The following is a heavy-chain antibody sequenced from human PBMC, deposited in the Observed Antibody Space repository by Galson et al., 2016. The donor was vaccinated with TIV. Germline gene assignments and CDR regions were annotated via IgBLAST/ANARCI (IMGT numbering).Heavy chain of an antibody. V-gene: IGHV5-51*03. CDR1: GYNFPIYW. CDR2: IYPDDSDT. Sequence: QSGAEVKKPGESLKISCKGSGYNFPIYWIGWVRQMPGKGLEWVGVIYPDDSDTRYSPTFQGQVIISADKSTTTAYLQWSSLKASDTAMYYCARVSRREVTDWYFDLWGRSTLVTVSS. J-gene: IGHJ2*01. D-gene: IGHD2-21*02. CDR3: ARVSRREVTDWYFDL.